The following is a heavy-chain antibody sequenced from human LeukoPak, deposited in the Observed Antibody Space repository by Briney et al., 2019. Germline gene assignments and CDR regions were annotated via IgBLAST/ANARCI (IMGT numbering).Heavy chain of an antibody. Sequence: KSSETLSLTCTVSGGSISSGGYYWSWIRQHPGKGLEWIVYIYYSGSTYYNPSLKSRVTISVDTSKNQFSLKLSSVTAADTAVYYCATMVVVVPAARGDAFDIWGQGTMVTVSS. V-gene: IGHV4-31*03. CDR3: ATMVVVVPAARGDAFDI. CDR2: IYYSGST. D-gene: IGHD2-2*01. CDR1: GGSISSGGYY. J-gene: IGHJ3*02.